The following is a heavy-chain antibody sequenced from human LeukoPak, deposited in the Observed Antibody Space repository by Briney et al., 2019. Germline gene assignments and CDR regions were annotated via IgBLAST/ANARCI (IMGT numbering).Heavy chain of an antibody. J-gene: IGHJ4*02. D-gene: IGHD3-22*01. CDR1: GYTFTGYY. CDR3: ARGDYYDSSGLLTD. Sequence: ASVKVSCKASGYTFTGYYMHWVRQAPGQGLEWMGWINPNSGGTNYAQKFQGRVTMTRGTSISTAYMELSRLRSDDTAVYYCARGDYYDSSGLLTDWGQGTLVTVSS. V-gene: IGHV1-2*02. CDR2: INPNSGGT.